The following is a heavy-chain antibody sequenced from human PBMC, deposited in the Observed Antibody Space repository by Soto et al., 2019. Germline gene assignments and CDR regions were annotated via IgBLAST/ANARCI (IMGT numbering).Heavy chain of an antibody. CDR3: ATPDSLYYYCMDV. Sequence: EVQLVESGGGLVKPGGSLRLSCAASGFTFSSYSMNWVRQAPGKGLEWVSSISSSSSYIYYADSVKGRFTISRDNAKNSLYLQMNSLRAEDTAVYYCATPDSLYYYCMDVWGQGTTVTVSS. D-gene: IGHD2-15*01. CDR1: GFTFSSYS. J-gene: IGHJ6*02. V-gene: IGHV3-21*01. CDR2: ISSSSSYI.